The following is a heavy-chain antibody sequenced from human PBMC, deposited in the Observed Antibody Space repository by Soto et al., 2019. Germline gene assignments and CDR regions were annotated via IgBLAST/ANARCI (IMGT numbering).Heavy chain of an antibody. Sequence: QVQLVQSGGGVVQPGRSLRVSCAASGFTFSGYGMHWVRQAPGKGLEWVAFISGDGINTQYADSVRGRFTLSRDYSRKTMYLQMDSLRDEDTALYYCARGNLSFDFDSWGLGTLVTVSS. CDR3: ARGNLSFDFDS. J-gene: IGHJ4*02. CDR2: ISGDGINT. CDR1: GFTFSGYG. V-gene: IGHV3-30*03. D-gene: IGHD1-26*01.